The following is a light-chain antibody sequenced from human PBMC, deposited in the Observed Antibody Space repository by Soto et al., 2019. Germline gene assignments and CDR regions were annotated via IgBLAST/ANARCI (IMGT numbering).Light chain of an antibody. CDR2: GAS. J-gene: IGKJ4*01. CDR1: QSVSRNY. V-gene: IGKV3-20*01. CDR3: QQYDFLTLT. Sequence: EVVLTQSPGTLSLSPGDRATLSCRASQSVSRNYLAWYQQKPGQTPRLLIFGASNRAADIPARFSASGSGTDFTLTISGLEPDDFAVYYCQQYDFLTLTFGGGTRL.